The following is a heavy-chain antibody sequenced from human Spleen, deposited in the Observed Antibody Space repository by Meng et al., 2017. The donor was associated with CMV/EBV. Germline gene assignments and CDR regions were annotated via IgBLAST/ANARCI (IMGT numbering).Heavy chain of an antibody. CDR3: ARLSSSWYPPDY. J-gene: IGHJ4*02. V-gene: IGHV4-34*01. D-gene: IGHD6-13*01. CDR1: GGSFSGDY. Sequence: LTCGVYGGSFSGDYWSWIRQPPGKGLEWIGEINHRGITNYKSSLKSRVTISVDTSKNQFALKLSSVTAADTAVYYCARLSSSWYPPDYWGQGTLVTVSS. CDR2: INHRGIT.